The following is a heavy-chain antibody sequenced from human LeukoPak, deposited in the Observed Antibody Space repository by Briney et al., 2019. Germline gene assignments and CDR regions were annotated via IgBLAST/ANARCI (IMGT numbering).Heavy chain of an antibody. J-gene: IGHJ4*02. CDR1: RVSFDDYY. Sequence: PSETLSLTCPVSRVSFDDYYWSWVRQTPGKGLEWIGEINHSGYTNDSPSLKSRVTLSIDTSRKQFSLNLRSVTVADTGIYYCTRMTAGHDYWGQGTLVTVSS. V-gene: IGHV4-34*01. D-gene: IGHD2-21*02. CDR2: INHSGYT. CDR3: TRMTAGHDY.